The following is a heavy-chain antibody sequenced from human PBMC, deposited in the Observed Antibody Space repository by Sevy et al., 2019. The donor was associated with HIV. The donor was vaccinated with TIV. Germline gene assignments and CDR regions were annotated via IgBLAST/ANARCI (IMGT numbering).Heavy chain of an antibody. Sequence: GGSLRLSCAASGFPFSHYAMNWVRQAPGKGLEWILYINSDSDTMYYGDSVKGRFTISRDNAKNSLYLHMNSLRDEDTAVYYCARERGTYYDTTGYPYLLEAGFDYWGQGTLFTVSS. CDR1: GFPFSHYA. D-gene: IGHD3-22*01. V-gene: IGHV3-48*02. J-gene: IGHJ4*02. CDR3: ARERGTYYDTTGYPYLLEAGFDY. CDR2: INSDSDTM.